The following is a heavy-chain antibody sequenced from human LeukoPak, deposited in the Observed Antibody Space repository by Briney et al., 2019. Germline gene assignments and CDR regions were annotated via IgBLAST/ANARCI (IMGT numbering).Heavy chain of an antibody. Sequence: PGGSLRLSCAASGFTFSSYGMHWVRQAPGKGLEWVSSISGSSGYIFYADSVKGRFTISRDNAKNSLYLQMNSLRAEDTAVYYCGRDLPTVTSIDYWGQGTLVTVSS. CDR2: ISGSSGYI. D-gene: IGHD4-17*01. V-gene: IGHV3-21*06. CDR3: GRDLPTVTSIDY. J-gene: IGHJ4*02. CDR1: GFTFSSYG.